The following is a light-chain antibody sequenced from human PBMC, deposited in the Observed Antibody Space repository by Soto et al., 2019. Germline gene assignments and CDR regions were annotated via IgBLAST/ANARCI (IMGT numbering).Light chain of an antibody. V-gene: IGKV3-20*01. CDR1: QSVSSSY. CDR2: GAS. J-gene: IGKJ1*01. Sequence: EIVLTQSPGTLSLSPGERATLSCRASQSVSSSYLAWYQQKPGQAPRLLIYGASSRATGIPDRFSGSGSGTDFTRTISSLEPEDVAVYHCQQYRTVGLGTKVDIK. CDR3: QQYRT.